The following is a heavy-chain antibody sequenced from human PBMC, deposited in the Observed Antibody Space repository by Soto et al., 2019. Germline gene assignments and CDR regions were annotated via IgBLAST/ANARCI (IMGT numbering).Heavy chain of an antibody. CDR2: INPKSGGT. J-gene: IGHJ6*02. CDR1: GYTFTDYY. Sequence: ASVKVSCKASGYTFTDYYVHWVRQAPGQGLEWMGWINPKSGGTKFAQKFQGRVTMIRDTSINTVYMEMSSLIFDDTAVYYCARAGVAAPRSGEYAMDVWGQGATVTVSS. CDR3: ARAGVAAPRSGEYAMDV. D-gene: IGHD1-26*01. V-gene: IGHV1-2*02.